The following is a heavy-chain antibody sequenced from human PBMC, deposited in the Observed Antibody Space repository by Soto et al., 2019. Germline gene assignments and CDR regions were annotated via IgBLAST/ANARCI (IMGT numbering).Heavy chain of an antibody. CDR2: IYYSGST. Sequence: SETLSLTCTVSGGSISSYYLSWIRQPPGKGLEWIGYIYYSGSTNYNPSLKSRVTISVDTSKNQFSLKLSSVTAADTAVYYCARVVHSYGRYYFDYWGQGTLVTVSS. J-gene: IGHJ4*02. V-gene: IGHV4-59*01. CDR1: GGSISSYY. D-gene: IGHD5-18*01. CDR3: ARVVHSYGRYYFDY.